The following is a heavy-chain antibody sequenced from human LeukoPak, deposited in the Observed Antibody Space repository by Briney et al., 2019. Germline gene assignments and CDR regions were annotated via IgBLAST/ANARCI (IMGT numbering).Heavy chain of an antibody. D-gene: IGHD5-12*01. J-gene: IGHJ4*02. V-gene: IGHV4-4*07. CDR2: IHSSGSN. CDR1: GGSISGYF. Sequence: SETLSLTCTVSGGSISGYFWSWLRQPAGKGLEWLGRIHSSGSNNYNPSLKSRVTMSLDTSKNHLSLNLSSVTAADTAVYYCAREPTSGREPTSGRPLDYWGQGTLVTVSS. CDR3: AREPTSGREPTSGRPLDY.